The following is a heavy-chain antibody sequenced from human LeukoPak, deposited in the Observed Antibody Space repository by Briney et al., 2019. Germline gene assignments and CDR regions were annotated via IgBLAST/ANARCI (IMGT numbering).Heavy chain of an antibody. CDR1: GFTFSSYS. D-gene: IGHD3-16*02. CDR3: ARAVDYDYVWGSYPPSGY. CDR2: ISSSSSYI. Sequence: GSLRLSCAASGFTFSSYSMNWVRQAPGKGLEWVSSISSSSSYIYYADSVKGRFTISRDNAKNSLYLQMNSLRAEDTAVYYCARAVDYDYVWGSYPPSGYWGQGTLITVSS. V-gene: IGHV3-21*01. J-gene: IGHJ4*02.